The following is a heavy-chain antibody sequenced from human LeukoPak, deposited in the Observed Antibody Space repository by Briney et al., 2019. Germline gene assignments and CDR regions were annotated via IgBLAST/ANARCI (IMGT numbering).Heavy chain of an antibody. J-gene: IGHJ3*02. CDR1: GFTFTSSA. CDR3: AVEPSYYYDSSGPAFDI. D-gene: IGHD3-22*01. V-gene: IGHV1-58*02. Sequence: ASVKVSCKASGFTFTSSAMQWVRQARGQRLEWIGWIVVGSGNTNYAQKFQERVTITRDMSTSTAYMELSSLRSEDTAVYYCAVEPSYYYDSSGPAFDIWGQGTMVTVSS. CDR2: IVVGSGNT.